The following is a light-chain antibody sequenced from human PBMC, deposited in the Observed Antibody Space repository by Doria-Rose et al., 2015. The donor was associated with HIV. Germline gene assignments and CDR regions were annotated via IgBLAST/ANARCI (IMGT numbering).Light chain of an antibody. V-gene: IGKV3-20*01. Sequence: EIVMTQSPGTLSLSPGERATLSCRASQSFSSTYLAWYQQKPGQAPSLLIYDGSTRATGIPDRFSASVSGTDCTLTINRLEPEDVALYYCHQYGTSWTCGQGTKVEI. CDR1: QSFSSTY. CDR3: HQYGTSWT. CDR2: DGS. J-gene: IGKJ1*01.